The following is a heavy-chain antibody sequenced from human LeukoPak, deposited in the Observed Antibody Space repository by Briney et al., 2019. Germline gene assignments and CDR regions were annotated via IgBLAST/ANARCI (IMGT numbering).Heavy chain of an antibody. CDR2: FDPEDGET. CDR3: ATGSTAMDYFDY. Sequence: ASVKVSCKVSGYTLTELSTHWVRQAPGKGLEWMGGFDPEDGETIYAQKFQGRVTMTEDTSTDTAYMELSSLRSEDTAVYYCATGSTAMDYFDYWGQGTLVTVSS. CDR1: GYTLTELS. J-gene: IGHJ4*02. V-gene: IGHV1-24*01. D-gene: IGHD5-18*01.